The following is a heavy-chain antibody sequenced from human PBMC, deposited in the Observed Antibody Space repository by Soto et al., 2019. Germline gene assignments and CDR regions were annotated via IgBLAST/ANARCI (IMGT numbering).Heavy chain of an antibody. CDR3: AREGVAPYYYYGMDV. D-gene: IGHD5-12*01. Sequence: QVQLVQSGAEVKKPGASVKVSCKASGYTFTRSGISWVRQAPGQGPEWMGWISSYNGDTNYAQTFQGRVTMTTDTSTSTAYMERRSLRSDDTAVYYCAREGVAPYYYYGMDVWGQGTQVTVSS. CDR1: GYTFTRSG. CDR2: ISSYNGDT. J-gene: IGHJ6*02. V-gene: IGHV1-18*01.